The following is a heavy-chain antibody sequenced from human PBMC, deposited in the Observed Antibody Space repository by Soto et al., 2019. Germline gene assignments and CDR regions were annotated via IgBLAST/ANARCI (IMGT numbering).Heavy chain of an antibody. V-gene: IGHV3-23*01. J-gene: IGHJ5*02. Sequence: EVQLLESGGGLVQPGGSPRLSCAASGFTFSSYAMSWVRQAPGKGLEWVSAISGSGGSTYYADSVKGRFTISRDNSKNTLYLQMNSLRAEDTAVYYCAKDPESELITMVFSWGQGTLVTVSS. CDR2: ISGSGGST. CDR3: AKDPESELITMVFS. CDR1: GFTFSSYA. D-gene: IGHD3-10*01.